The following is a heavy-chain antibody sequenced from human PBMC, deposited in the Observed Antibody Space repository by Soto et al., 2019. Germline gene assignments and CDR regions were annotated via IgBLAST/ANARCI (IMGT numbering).Heavy chain of an antibody. CDR2: IDPSDSQT. CDR1: GYSFAGYW. D-gene: IGHD3-22*01. V-gene: IGHV5-10-1*01. CDR3: ARQIYDSDTGPNFQYYFDS. Sequence: PGESLKISCSGSGYSFAGYWITWVRQKPWKGLEWMGRIDPSDSQTYYSPSFRGHVTISVTKSITTVFLQWSSLRASDTAMYYCARQIYDSDTGPNFQYYFDSWGQGTPVTVSS. J-gene: IGHJ4*02.